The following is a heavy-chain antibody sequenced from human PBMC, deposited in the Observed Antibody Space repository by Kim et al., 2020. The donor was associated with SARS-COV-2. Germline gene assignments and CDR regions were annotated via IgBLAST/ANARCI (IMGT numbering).Heavy chain of an antibody. J-gene: IGHJ4*02. CDR1: GFTFSSYA. V-gene: IGHV3-23*01. Sequence: GGSLRLSCAASGFTFSSYAMSWVRQAPGKGLEWVSAISGSGGSTYYADSVKGRFTISRDNSKNTLYLQMNSLRAEDTAVYYCAAERWGEWLLTLEYYFDYWGQGTLVTVSS. CDR3: AAERWGEWLLTLEYYFDY. D-gene: IGHD3-16*01. CDR2: ISGSGGST.